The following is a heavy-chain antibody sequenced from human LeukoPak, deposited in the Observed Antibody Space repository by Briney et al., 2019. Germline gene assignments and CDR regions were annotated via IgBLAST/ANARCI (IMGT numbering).Heavy chain of an antibody. J-gene: IGHJ3*02. D-gene: IGHD1-26*01. Sequence: PWETLSLTCSVSGGSISNYYWSWIRQPPGQGLERIGYIYYSGSTDYKPSLNSRVSMSVDTSKNQYSLRLSSLTAADTAVYYCARSGGNYYDTDAFNIWGQGTMVTVSS. CDR2: IYYSGST. CDR3: ARSGGNYYDTDAFNI. V-gene: IGHV4-59*08. CDR1: GGSISNYY.